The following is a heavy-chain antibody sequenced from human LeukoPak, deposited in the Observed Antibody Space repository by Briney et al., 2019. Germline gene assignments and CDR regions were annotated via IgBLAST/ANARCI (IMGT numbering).Heavy chain of an antibody. J-gene: IGHJ4*02. D-gene: IGHD2-15*01. V-gene: IGHV3-23*01. CDR3: AKQLGYCSDGSCYFPY. CDR2: ISNNGGYT. CDR1: GFTFSSSA. Sequence: GESQRLSCAASGFTFSSSAMSWVRQAPGKGLEWVSAISNNGGYTYYADSVQGRFTISRDNSKSTLCLQMNSLRAEDTAVYYCAKQLGYCSDGSCYFPYWGQGTLVTVSS.